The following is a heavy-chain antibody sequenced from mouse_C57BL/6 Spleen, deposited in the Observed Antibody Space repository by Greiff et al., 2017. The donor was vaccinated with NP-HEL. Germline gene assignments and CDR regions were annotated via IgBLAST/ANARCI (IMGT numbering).Heavy chain of an antibody. CDR3: TRTFAAYYFDY. D-gene: IGHD6-1*01. CDR1: GYTFTDYE. Sequence: VQLVESGAELVRPGASVTLSCKASGYTFTDYEMHWVKQTPVHGLEWIGAIDPETGGTAYNQKFKGKAILTADKSSSTAYMELRSLTSEDSAVYYCTRTFAAYYFDYWGQGTTLTVSS. J-gene: IGHJ2*01. V-gene: IGHV1-15*01. CDR2: IDPETGGT.